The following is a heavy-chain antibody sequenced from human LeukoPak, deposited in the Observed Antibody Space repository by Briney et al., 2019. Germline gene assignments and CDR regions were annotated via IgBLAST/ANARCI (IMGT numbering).Heavy chain of an antibody. CDR2: ISYDGSNK. CDR3: ARDGYCSSTSCPGFDY. J-gene: IGHJ4*02. Sequence: PGGSLRLSRAASGFTFSSYGMHWFRQAPGKGLEWVAVISYDGSNKYYADSVTGRFTISRDNSKNTLYLQMNSLRAEDTAVYSCARDGYCSSTSCPGFDYWGQGTLVTVSS. V-gene: IGHV3-30*03. D-gene: IGHD2-2*03. CDR1: GFTFSSYG.